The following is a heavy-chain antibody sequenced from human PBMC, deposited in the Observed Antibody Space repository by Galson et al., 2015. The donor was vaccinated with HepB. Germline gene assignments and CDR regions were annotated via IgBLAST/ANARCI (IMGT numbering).Heavy chain of an antibody. V-gene: IGHV1-18*01. J-gene: IGHJ4*02. CDR1: GYRFTSYG. D-gene: IGHD5-24*01. CDR2: ISAYNGNT. Sequence: SVKVSCKASGYRFTSYGISWVRQAPGQGLEWMGWISAYNGNTNYAQKLQDRVTMTTDTSTSTAYMELRSLRSDDTAVYNCARGGMATIVWPTFDYWGQGTLVTVSS. CDR3: ARGGMATIVWPTFDY.